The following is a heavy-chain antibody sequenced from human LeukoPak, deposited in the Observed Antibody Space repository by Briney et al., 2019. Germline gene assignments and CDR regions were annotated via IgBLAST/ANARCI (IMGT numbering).Heavy chain of an antibody. D-gene: IGHD5-18*01. V-gene: IGHV4-30-2*01. CDR2: IYHSGST. J-gene: IGHJ4*02. CDR1: DGSISSGGYS. Sequence: SQTLSLTCAVSDGSISSGGYSWSWIRQPPGKGLEWIGYIYHSGSTYYNPSLKSRVTISVDRSKNQFSLKLSSVTAADTAVYYCARGNPYSYGYNYWGQGTLVTVSS. CDR3: ARGNPYSYGYNY.